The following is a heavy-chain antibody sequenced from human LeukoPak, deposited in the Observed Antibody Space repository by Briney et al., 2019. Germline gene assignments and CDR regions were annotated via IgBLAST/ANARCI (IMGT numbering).Heavy chain of an antibody. CDR2: ISYDGSNK. Sequence: GGSLRLSCAASGFTFSSYGMHWVRQAPGKGLEWVAVISYDGSNKYYADSVKGRFTISRDNSKNTLYLQMNSLRAEDTAVYYCAKENCSSTSCYLDGYSSSSVYWGQGTLVTVSS. V-gene: IGHV3-30*18. CDR3: AKENCSSTSCYLDGYSSSSVY. CDR1: GFTFSSYG. J-gene: IGHJ4*02. D-gene: IGHD2-2*01.